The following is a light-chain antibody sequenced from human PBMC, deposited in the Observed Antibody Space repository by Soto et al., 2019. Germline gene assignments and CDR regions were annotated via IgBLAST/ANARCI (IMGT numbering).Light chain of an antibody. CDR1: SSDVGSYKY. CDR2: EVT. CDR3: SLYTSSSNYV. Sequence: QSALTQPASVSGSPGQSITISCTGTSSDVGSYKYVSWYQQHPGKAPKLMIYEVTYRPSGVSNRFSGSKSGNTASLTISGLQAEDEADYYCSLYTSSSNYVFGTGTKVTVL. V-gene: IGLV2-14*01. J-gene: IGLJ1*01.